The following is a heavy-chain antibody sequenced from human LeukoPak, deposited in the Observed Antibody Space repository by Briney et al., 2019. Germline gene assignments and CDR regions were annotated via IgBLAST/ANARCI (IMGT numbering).Heavy chain of an antibody. CDR1: GGPIKNYY. CDR2: IYPSGGH. J-gene: IGHJ5*02. CDR3: ARRIVAGAANSHWFDP. D-gene: IGHD2-21*01. V-gene: IGHV4-4*09. Sequence: SETLSLTCTVSGGPIKNYYWSWIRQPPGKGLEWIGYIYPSGGHKHNPSLMSRVSMSVDPSKNQFSLKVRSVTAADTAVYYCARRIVAGAANSHWFDPWGQGTLVTVSS.